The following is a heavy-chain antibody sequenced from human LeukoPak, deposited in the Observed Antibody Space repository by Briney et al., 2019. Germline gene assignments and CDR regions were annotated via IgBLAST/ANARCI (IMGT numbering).Heavy chain of an antibody. CDR1: GGPISGYY. D-gene: IGHD2-15*01. CDR3: AREPPGIDDAFDI. V-gene: IGHV4-59*01. J-gene: IGHJ3*02. Sequence: SETLSLTCSVSGGPISGYYWTWIRQPPGKGLEWIGYIYYSGSTNYNPSLKSRVTLSVDTSKNQFSLKLNSVTAADTAVYFCAREPPGIDDAFDIWGQGTMATVSS. CDR2: IYYSGST.